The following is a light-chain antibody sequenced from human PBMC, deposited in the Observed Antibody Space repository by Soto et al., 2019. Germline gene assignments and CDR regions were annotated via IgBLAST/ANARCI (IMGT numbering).Light chain of an antibody. CDR1: QGIRNY. Sequence: IQLTQSPSSLSASVGDRVTITCRAGQGIRNYLAWYQQKPGKAPNLLIYLASTLQGGVPSRFSGSGSGTDVSLTISSLQPEDVATYYCQYLNSFPLTFGGGTKVELK. J-gene: IGKJ4*01. CDR2: LAS. CDR3: QYLNSFPLT. V-gene: IGKV1-9*01.